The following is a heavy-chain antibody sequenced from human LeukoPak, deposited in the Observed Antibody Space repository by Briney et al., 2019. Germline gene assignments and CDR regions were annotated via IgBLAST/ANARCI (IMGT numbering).Heavy chain of an antibody. V-gene: IGHV3-23*01. D-gene: IGHD2-2*01. Sequence: PGGSLRLSCAASGFSFSSYGMSWVRQAPGTGLEWVSAITGSTRSTYYTDSVKGRFTISRDNSRNTLYLQMNSLRAEDTAVYYCAKDPAFSYWGQGTLVTVSS. CDR2: ITGSTRST. J-gene: IGHJ4*02. CDR1: GFSFSSYG. CDR3: AKDPAFSY.